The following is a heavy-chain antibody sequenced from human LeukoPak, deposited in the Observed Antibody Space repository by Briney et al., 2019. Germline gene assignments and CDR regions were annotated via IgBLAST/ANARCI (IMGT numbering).Heavy chain of an antibody. Sequence: SETLSLTCAVYGGSFSGYYWSWIRQPPGKGLEWIGEINHSGSTNYNPSLKSRVTISVDASKNQSSLKLSSVTAADTAVYYCARRRYYGSGSYSPPDYWGQGTLVTVSS. V-gene: IGHV4-34*01. CDR3: ARRRYYGSGSYSPPDY. D-gene: IGHD3-10*01. J-gene: IGHJ4*02. CDR1: GGSFSGYY. CDR2: INHSGST.